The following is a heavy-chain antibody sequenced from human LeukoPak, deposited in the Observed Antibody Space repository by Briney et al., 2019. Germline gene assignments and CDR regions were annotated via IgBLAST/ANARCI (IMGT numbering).Heavy chain of an antibody. CDR2: IYYSGST. J-gene: IGHJ3*02. V-gene: IGHV4-31*03. D-gene: IGHD3-22*01. CDR3: ARDRLDYYDSSGYYYPVHAFDI. CDR1: GGSISSGGYY. Sequence: SETLSLTCTVSGGSISSGGYYWSWIRQHPGKGLEWIGYIYYSGSTYYNPSLKSRVTISVDTSKNRFSLKLSSVTAADTAVYYCARDRLDYYDSSGYYYPVHAFDIWGQGTMVTVSS.